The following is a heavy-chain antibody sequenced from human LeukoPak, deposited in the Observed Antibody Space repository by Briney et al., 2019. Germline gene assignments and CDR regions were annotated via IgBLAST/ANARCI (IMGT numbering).Heavy chain of an antibody. CDR1: GGTFSSYT. CDR2: IIPILGIA. CDR3: ASRVVPAAMGAFDI. D-gene: IGHD2-2*01. Sequence: ASVKVSCKASGGTFSSYTISWVRQAPGQGLEWMGRIIPILGIANYAQKFQGRVTITADKSTSTAYMELGSLRSEDTAVYYCASRVVPAAMGAFDIWGQGTMVTVSS. V-gene: IGHV1-69*02. J-gene: IGHJ3*02.